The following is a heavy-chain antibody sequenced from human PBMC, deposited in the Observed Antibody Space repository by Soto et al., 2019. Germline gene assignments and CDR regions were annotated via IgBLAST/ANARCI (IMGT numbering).Heavy chain of an antibody. J-gene: IGHJ4*02. V-gene: IGHV4-34*01. CDR2: INHSGST. CDR1: GGSFSGYY. D-gene: IGHD5-12*01. Sequence: PSETLSLTCAVYGGSFSGYYWSWIRQPPGKGLEWIGEINHSGSTNYNPSLKSRVTISVDTSKNQFSLKLSSVTAADTAVYYCARFLRDGYNQIMGLDYWGQGTLVTVSS. CDR3: ARFLRDGYNQIMGLDY.